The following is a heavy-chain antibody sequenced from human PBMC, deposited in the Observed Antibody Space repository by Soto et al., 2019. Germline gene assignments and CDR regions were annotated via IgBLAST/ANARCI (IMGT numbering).Heavy chain of an antibody. CDR2: ISGSGRNT. CDR1: GFTFSNYA. CDR3: AKDLYGSGSFTSYYHYGMDV. D-gene: IGHD3-10*01. V-gene: IGHV3-23*01. Sequence: EVQMLESGGGLVHPGGSLRLSCAASGFTFSNYAMNWVRQAPGKGLEWVSSISGSGRNTYYADSVKGRLTISRDSSKKTLYLQMNSLRVEDTGVYYCAKDLYGSGSFTSYYHYGMDVWGQGTTVTVSS. J-gene: IGHJ6*02.